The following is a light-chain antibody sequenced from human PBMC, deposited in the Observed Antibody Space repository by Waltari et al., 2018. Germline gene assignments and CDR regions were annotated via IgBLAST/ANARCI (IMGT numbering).Light chain of an antibody. Sequence: EIVLTQSPATLSLSPGEGATLSCRASQSVSSQLVWYQQKGGQAPRLLIYDASDRATGIPARFSGSGSGTDVTLTCRRQEPEDCAVYYCQECNNSDRTFGQGTKVEIK. CDR2: DAS. CDR3: QECNNSDRT. CDR1: QSVSSQ. J-gene: IGKJ1*01. V-gene: IGKV3-11*01.